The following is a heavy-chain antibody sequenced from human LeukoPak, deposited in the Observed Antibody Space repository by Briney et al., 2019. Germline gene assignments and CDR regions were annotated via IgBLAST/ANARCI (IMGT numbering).Heavy chain of an antibody. CDR1: GGTFSSYA. CDR2: ISTYNGDT. V-gene: IGHV1-18*01. CDR3: ARGSSYGFSMGY. Sequence: ASVKVSCKASGGTFSSYAISWVRRAPGQGLEWMGWISTYNGDTNYAQKLQGRVTMTTDTSTSTAYMELRSLRSDDTAVYYCARGSSYGFSMGYWGQGTLVTVSS. J-gene: IGHJ4*02. D-gene: IGHD3-16*01.